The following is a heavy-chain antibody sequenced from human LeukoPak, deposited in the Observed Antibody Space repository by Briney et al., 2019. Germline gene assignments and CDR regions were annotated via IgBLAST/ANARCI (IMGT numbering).Heavy chain of an antibody. CDR2: IDWDDDE. CDR1: GFSLSTSKMC. J-gene: IGHJ4*02. CDR3: ARIIAGPDYFDS. V-gene: IGHV2-70*11. Sequence: ESGPTLVNPTQPLTLTCTFSGFSLSTSKMCVNFIREPPGKALEWLARIDWDDDEYYSTSLRPRLTISKDTSKNQVVLTMTNMDPVDTATYYCARIIAGPDYFDSWGQGTLVTVSS. D-gene: IGHD2-21*01.